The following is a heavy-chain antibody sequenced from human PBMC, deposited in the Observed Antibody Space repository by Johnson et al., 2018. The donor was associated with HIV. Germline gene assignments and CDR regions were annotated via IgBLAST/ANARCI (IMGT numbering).Heavy chain of an antibody. V-gene: IGHV3-30*02. CDR2: IRHDGNNK. J-gene: IGHJ3*02. D-gene: IGHD3-10*01. Sequence: QVQLVESGGGVVQPGGSLRLSCAASGFTFRSYGMHWVRQAPGKGLEWVAFIRHDGNNKYYADSVKGRFTVSRDTSKNTLYLQMNSLRAEDTAVYYCAKDLFYGSGSWGAFDIWGQGTMVTVSS. CDR3: AKDLFYGSGSWGAFDI. CDR1: GFTFRSYG.